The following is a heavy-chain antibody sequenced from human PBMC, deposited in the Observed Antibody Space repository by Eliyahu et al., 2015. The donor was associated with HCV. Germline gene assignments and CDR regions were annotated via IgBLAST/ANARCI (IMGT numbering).Heavy chain of an antibody. Sequence: QVQLQESGPELVKPSQTLSLTCSVSGGSISSIGHYWSWSRQHPGKGLEWIGHIYHSGTTSYNPSLRGRVFISIDISRNQFSLDLNSVTVADTAIYYCARLNNNPKYKWLDPWGQGTLVTVSS. J-gene: IGHJ5*02. V-gene: IGHV4-31*03. CDR2: IYHSGTT. CDR1: GGSISSIGHY. CDR3: ARLNNNPKYKWLDP. D-gene: IGHD1-14*01.